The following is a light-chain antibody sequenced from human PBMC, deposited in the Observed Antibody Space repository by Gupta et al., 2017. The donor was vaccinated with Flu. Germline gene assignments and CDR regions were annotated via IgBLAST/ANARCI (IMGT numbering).Light chain of an antibody. J-gene: IGKJ2*01. Sequence: GPLSLSPGQRASLSVIATQSVSSSYLAWYQQKPVQAPRLLIYGASSSATGIPDRFSASGSGTDFTLTISRLNPEDFAVYYCQQYSSSAKTFGQGTKLEIK. CDR1: QSVSSSY. V-gene: IGKV3-20*01. CDR3: QQYSSSAKT. CDR2: GAS.